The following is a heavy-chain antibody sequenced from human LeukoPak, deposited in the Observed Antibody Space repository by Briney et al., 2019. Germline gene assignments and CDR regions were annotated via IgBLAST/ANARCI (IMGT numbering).Heavy chain of an antibody. CDR3: AKDILRYFDWLSLDY. J-gene: IGHJ4*02. D-gene: IGHD3-9*01. Sequence: AGSLRLSCAASGFTFSSYGMHWVRQAPGKGLEWVAVISYDGSNKYYADSVKGRFTISRDNSKNTLYLQMNSLRAEDTAVYYCAKDILRYFDWLSLDYWGQGTLVTVSS. CDR1: GFTFSSYG. V-gene: IGHV3-30*18. CDR2: ISYDGSNK.